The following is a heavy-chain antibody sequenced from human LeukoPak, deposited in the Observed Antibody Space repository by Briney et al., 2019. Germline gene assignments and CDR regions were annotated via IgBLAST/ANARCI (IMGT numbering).Heavy chain of an antibody. J-gene: IGHJ4*02. CDR1: GFTFSSYS. Sequence: GGSLRLSCAASGFTFSSYSMNWVRQAPGKGLEWVSSISSSSSYIYYAESVKGRFTISRDNAKISLYLHMNSLRAEDTAVYYCASKIGYWGQGTLVTVSS. CDR3: ASKIGY. V-gene: IGHV3-21*01. CDR2: ISSSSSYI. D-gene: IGHD3-10*01.